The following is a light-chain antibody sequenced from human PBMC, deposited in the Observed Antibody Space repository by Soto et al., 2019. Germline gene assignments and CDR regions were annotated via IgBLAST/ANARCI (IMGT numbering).Light chain of an antibody. CDR3: QQYNSHPLT. Sequence: DIQMTQSPSILSSSVGESVTITCRASQSISSWLAWYQQKPGKAPKLLIYKASSLESGVPSRFSGSGSGTDFTLTISSLQPDDFATYYCQQYNSHPLTFGGGSKVDIK. J-gene: IGKJ4*01. CDR2: KAS. CDR1: QSISSW. V-gene: IGKV1-5*03.